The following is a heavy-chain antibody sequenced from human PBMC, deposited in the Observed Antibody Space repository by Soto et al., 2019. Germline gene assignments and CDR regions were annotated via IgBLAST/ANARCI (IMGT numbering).Heavy chain of an antibody. Sequence: PVGSLRLSCASSGFNFSSYGMHWCRQAPGKGLEWVGFIRSKGYGGTTENAASVKGRFTISRDDSKSIAYLQMNSLKTEDTAVYSCASLVARADWGPGTRVTVS. J-gene: IGHJ4*02. D-gene: IGHD6-6*01. V-gene: IGHV3-49*03. CDR3: ASLVARAD. CDR1: GFNFSSYG. CDR2: IRSKGYGGTT.